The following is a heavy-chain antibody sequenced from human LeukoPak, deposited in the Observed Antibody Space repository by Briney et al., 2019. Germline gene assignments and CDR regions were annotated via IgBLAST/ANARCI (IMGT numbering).Heavy chain of an antibody. Sequence: SETLSFTGTVSNGSIGNYFWSWFRKPPGGPLEYIGYIYSSGSSNYNPSLKNRVSLSLDKSKNQFSLRLTSVTAADTAVYFCARSRYIKYGMVVWGQGTTVTV. CDR2: IYSSGSS. J-gene: IGHJ6*02. V-gene: IGHV4-59*13. CDR1: NGSIGNYF. CDR3: ARSRYIKYGMVV. D-gene: IGHD5-18*01.